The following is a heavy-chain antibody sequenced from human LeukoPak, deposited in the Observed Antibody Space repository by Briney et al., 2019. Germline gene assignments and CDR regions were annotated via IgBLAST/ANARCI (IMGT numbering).Heavy chain of an antibody. Sequence: GGSLRLSCAASGFTFSSYWMSWVRQAPGKGLEWVSGLIENGATTYYADSVKGRFTISRDNSRNTMYLQMNSLRVEDTAVYYCVKDYQVGNSPAFGDYWGQGTLVTISS. D-gene: IGHD1-26*01. V-gene: IGHV3-23*01. CDR3: VKDYQVGNSPAFGDY. CDR2: LIENGATT. CDR1: GFTFSSYW. J-gene: IGHJ4*02.